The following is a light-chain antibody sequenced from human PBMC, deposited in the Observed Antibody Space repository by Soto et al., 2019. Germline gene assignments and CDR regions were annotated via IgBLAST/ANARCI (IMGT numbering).Light chain of an antibody. V-gene: IGKV3-11*01. CDR3: QQRSNWPRT. J-gene: IGKJ1*01. CDR1: QSVSSY. Sequence: EIVMTQSPVTLSVSPGXRATLSCRASQSVSSYFAWYQQKPGQAPRLLIYEASNRATGIPARFSGSGSGTDFTLTISSLEPEDFAVYYCQQRSNWPRTFGQGTKVDIK. CDR2: EAS.